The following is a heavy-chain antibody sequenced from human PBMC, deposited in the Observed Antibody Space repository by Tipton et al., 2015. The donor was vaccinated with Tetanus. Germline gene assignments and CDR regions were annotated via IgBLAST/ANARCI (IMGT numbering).Heavy chain of an antibody. D-gene: IGHD3-3*01. CDR1: GYTFTHYG. V-gene: IGHV1-18*01. CDR3: ARVKGGTREYYAIKY. CDR2: ISPFTGDT. Sequence: QLVQSGPEVKKPGASVKVSCKASGYTFTHYGISWVRQAPGQGLEWVGWISPFTGDTEYAQNLQDRLILTTDTSTATAYVEVRSLTSDDTAVYYCARVKGGTREYYAIKYWGQGTLVSVSS. J-gene: IGHJ4*02.